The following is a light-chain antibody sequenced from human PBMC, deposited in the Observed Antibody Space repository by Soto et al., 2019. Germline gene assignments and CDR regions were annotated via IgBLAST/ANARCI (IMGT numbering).Light chain of an antibody. Sequence: DLQMTQSPSSVSASVGDRVTITCRASQPINSWLAWYQQKLGKAPKLLIYAASSLQSGVPSRFSGTGSGTDFTLTINSLQPEDFATYYCQQTMTFPFTFGGGTKVEIK. J-gene: IGKJ4*01. V-gene: IGKV1D-12*01. CDR2: AAS. CDR3: QQTMTFPFT. CDR1: QPINSW.